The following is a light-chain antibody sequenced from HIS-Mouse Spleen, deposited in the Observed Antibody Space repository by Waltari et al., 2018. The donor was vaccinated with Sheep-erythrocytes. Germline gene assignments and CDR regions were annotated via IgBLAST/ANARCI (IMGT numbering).Light chain of an antibody. J-gene: IGKJ2*01. CDR3: QQRSNWYT. V-gene: IGKV3-11*01. Sequence: EIVLTQSPATLSLSPGERATLSCRASQSVSSYLAWYQQKPGQAPRLLIYDASNRATGITARLSGSGSGTDFTLTISSLEPEDFAVYYCQQRSNWYTFGQGTKLEIK. CDR2: DAS. CDR1: QSVSSY.